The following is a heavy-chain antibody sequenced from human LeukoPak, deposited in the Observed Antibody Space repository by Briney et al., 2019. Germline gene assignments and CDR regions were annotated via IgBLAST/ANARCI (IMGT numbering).Heavy chain of an antibody. V-gene: IGHV3-33*01. CDR1: GFTFSSYG. CDR3: ARALDYYDSSGYAVYYGMDV. CDR2: QWYDGSNK. Sequence: GRSLRLSRAPSGFTFSSYGMHWVRQAPDKGREWVAVQWYDGSNKHYADSVKGRFTISRDNSKNTLYLQMNSLRAEDTAVYYCARALDYYDSSGYAVYYGMDVWGQGTTVTVSS. J-gene: IGHJ6*02. D-gene: IGHD3-22*01.